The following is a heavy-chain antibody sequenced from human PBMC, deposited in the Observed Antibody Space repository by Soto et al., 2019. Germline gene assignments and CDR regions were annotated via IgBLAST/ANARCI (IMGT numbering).Heavy chain of an antibody. D-gene: IGHD3-3*01. CDR1: GFTFSSYA. J-gene: IGHJ4*02. Sequence: EVQLLESGGGLVQPGGSLRLSCAASGFTFSSYAMSWVRQAPGKGLEWVSGISGSGGSTFYADSVKGRFTISRDISKNTVYLQMNSLRAEDTAVYYCAKCPYDFWSGYQPDYWGQGTLVTVSS. V-gene: IGHV3-23*01. CDR2: ISGSGGST. CDR3: AKCPYDFWSGYQPDY.